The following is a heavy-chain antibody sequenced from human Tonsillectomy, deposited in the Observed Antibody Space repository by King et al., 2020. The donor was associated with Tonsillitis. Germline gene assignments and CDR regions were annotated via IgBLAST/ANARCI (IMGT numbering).Heavy chain of an antibody. Sequence: VQLVESGGGLVRPGGSLRLSCAASGVSFGSYWMTWVRQPPGKGLEWVANIKRDGSQIYYVDSVEGRFTVSRDNAENSLFLQMNSLRPEDTAVYYCARDLTPYDSNVYYDAFDVWGQGTMVTVSS. V-gene: IGHV3-7*03. CDR1: GVSFGSYW. CDR2: IKRDGSQI. CDR3: ARDLTPYDSNVYYDAFDV. D-gene: IGHD3-22*01. J-gene: IGHJ3*01.